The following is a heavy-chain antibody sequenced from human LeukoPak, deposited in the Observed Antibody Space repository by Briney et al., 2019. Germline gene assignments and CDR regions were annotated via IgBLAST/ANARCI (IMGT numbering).Heavy chain of an antibody. V-gene: IGHV3-21*01. CDR3: ARVYSRYYYDSSGPPV. Sequence: AGGSLRLSCAASGFTFSSYAMSWVRQAPGKGLEWVSSISSSSSYIYYADSVKGRFTISRDNAKNSLYLQMNSLRAEDTAVYYCARVYSRYYYDSSGPPVWGQGTLVTVSP. J-gene: IGHJ4*02. D-gene: IGHD3-22*01. CDR2: ISSSSSYI. CDR1: GFTFSSYA.